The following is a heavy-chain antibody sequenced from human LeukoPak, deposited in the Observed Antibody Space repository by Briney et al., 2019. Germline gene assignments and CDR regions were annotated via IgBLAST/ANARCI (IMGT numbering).Heavy chain of an antibody. CDR2: IYYSGST. J-gene: IGHJ5*02. CDR1: GGSISSYY. D-gene: IGHD6-19*01. Sequence: SETLSLTCTVSGGSISSYYWSWLRQPPGKGLEWIGYIYYSGSTNYNPSLKSRVTISVDTSKNQFSLKLSSVTAADTAVYYCARLGLMRSSGWYTGYDPWGQGTLVTVSS. V-gene: IGHV4-59*08. CDR3: ARLGLMRSSGWYTGYDP.